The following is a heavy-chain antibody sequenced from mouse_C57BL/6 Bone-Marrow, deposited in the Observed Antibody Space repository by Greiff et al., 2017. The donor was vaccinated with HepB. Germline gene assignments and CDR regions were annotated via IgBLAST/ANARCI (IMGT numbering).Heavy chain of an antibody. D-gene: IGHD2-1*01. V-gene: IGHV6-3*01. J-gene: IGHJ1*03. CDR3: TASLYGNYWYFDV. Sequence: DVQLVESGGGLVQPGGSMKLSCVASGFTFSNYWMNWVRQSPEKGLEWVAQIRLKSDNYATHYAESVKGRFTISRDDSKSSVYLQMNNLRAEDTGIYYCTASLYGNYWYFDVWGTGTTVTVSS. CDR2: IRLKSDNYAT. CDR1: GFTFSNYW.